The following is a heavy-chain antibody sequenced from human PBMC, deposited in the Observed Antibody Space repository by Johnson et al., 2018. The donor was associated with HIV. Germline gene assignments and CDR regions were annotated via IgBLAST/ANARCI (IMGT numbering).Heavy chain of an antibody. CDR3: AKAVSGSYDDAFDI. CDR2: ISCTSGSI. Sequence: LLVESGGGLVQPGRSLRLSCAASGFTFDDYAMHWVRQAHGKGLEWVSGISCTSGSIGYADSVKGRFTISRDNAKNSLYLQMNSLRAEDTALYYCAKAVSGSYDDAFDIWGQGTMVTVSS. J-gene: IGHJ3*02. V-gene: IGHV3-9*01. CDR1: GFTFDDYA. D-gene: IGHD1-26*01.